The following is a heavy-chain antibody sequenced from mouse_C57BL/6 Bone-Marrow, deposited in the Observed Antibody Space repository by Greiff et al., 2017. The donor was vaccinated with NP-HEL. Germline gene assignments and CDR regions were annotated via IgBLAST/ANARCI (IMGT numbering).Heavy chain of an antibody. D-gene: IGHD2-3*01. J-gene: IGHJ1*03. V-gene: IGHV1-69*01. Sequence: QVQLKQPGAELVMPGASVKLSCKASGYTFTSYWMHWVKQRPGQGLEWIGEIDPSDSYTNYNQKFKGKSTLTVDKSSSTAYMQLSSLTSEDSAVYYCARYDGYPHWYFDVWGTGTTVTVSS. CDR3: ARYDGYPHWYFDV. CDR2: IDPSDSYT. CDR1: GYTFTSYW.